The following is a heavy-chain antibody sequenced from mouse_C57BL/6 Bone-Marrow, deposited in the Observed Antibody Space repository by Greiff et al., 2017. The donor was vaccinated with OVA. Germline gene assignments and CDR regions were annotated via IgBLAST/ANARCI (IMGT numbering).Heavy chain of an antibody. CDR3: ARRRDDYDGYYAMDY. V-gene: IGHV1-78*01. D-gene: IGHD2-4*01. CDR2: IYPRDGST. Sequence: QVQLQQSGAELVKPGASVKISCKVSGYTFTDHTIHWMKQRPEQGLEWIGYIYPRDGSTKYNEKFKGKATLTADKSSSTAYMQLNSLTSEDSAVYFCARRRDDYDGYYAMDYWGQGTSVTVSS. J-gene: IGHJ4*01. CDR1: GYTFTDHT.